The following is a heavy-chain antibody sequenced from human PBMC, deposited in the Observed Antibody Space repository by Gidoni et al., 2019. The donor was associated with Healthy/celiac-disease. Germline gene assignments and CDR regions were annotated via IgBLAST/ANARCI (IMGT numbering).Heavy chain of an antibody. CDR2: ISYDGSNK. CDR1: GFPFSSYA. Sequence: QVQLVESGGGVVQPGRSLRLSCAASGFPFSSYAMHWVRQAPGKGLEWVAVISYDGSNKYYADSVKGRFTISRDNSKNTLYLQMNSLRAEDTAVYYCARDRYWGNIAARRHYYLFDYWGQGTLVTVSS. CDR3: ARDRYWGNIAARRHYYLFDY. V-gene: IGHV3-30*04. D-gene: IGHD6-6*01. J-gene: IGHJ4*02.